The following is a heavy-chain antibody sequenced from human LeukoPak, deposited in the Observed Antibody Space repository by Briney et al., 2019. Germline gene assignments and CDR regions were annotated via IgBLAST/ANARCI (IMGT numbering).Heavy chain of an antibody. CDR1: GSTFSSYS. D-gene: IGHD6-13*01. V-gene: IGHV3-21*01. J-gene: IGHJ4*02. CDR3: ARAKDFNFAAAPDY. Sequence: GGSLRLSCAASGSTFSSYSMNWVRQAPGKGLEWVSSISSSSSYIYYADSVKGRFTISRDNAKNSLYLQMNSLRAEDTAVYYCARAKDFNFAAAPDYWGQGTLVTVSS. CDR2: ISSSSSYI.